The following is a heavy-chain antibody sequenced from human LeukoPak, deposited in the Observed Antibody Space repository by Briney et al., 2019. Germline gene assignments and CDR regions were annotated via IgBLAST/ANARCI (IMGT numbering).Heavy chain of an antibody. V-gene: IGHV3-21*01. CDR3: ARGGYYDSSGIDY. CDR2: ISSSSSYI. J-gene: IGHJ4*02. CDR1: GFTFSDHY. Sequence: GGSLRLSCAASGFTFSDHYMDWVRQAPGKGLEWVSSISSSSSYIYYADSVKGRFTISRDNAKNSLYLQMNSLRAEDTAVYYCARGGYYDSSGIDYWGQGTLVTVSS. D-gene: IGHD3-22*01.